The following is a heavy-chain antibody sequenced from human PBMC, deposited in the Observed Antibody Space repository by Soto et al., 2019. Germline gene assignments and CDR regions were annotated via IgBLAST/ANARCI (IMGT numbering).Heavy chain of an antibody. Sequence: ASVKVSCKVSGYTLTELSMHWVRQAPGKGLEWMGGFDPEDGETIYAQKFQGRVTMTRNTSISTAYMELSSLRSEDTAVYYCARASSSSSHYYYYYMDVWGKGTTVTVSS. CDR3: ARASSSSSHYYYYYMDV. V-gene: IGHV1-24*01. CDR1: GYTLTELS. D-gene: IGHD6-6*01. CDR2: FDPEDGET. J-gene: IGHJ6*03.